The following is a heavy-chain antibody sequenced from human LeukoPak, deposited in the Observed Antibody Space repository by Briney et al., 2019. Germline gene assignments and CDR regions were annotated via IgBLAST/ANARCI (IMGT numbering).Heavy chain of an antibody. D-gene: IGHD3-22*01. J-gene: IGHJ4*02. V-gene: IGHV3-11*01. CDR1: GFTFSDYY. CDR3: ARDKPKLTYYYDSSGYYFDY. Sequence: GGSLRLSCAASGFTFSDYYMSWIRQAPGKGLEWVSYTSSSGSTIYYADSVKGRFTISRDNAKNSLYLQMNSLRAEDTAVYYCARDKPKLTYYYDSSGYYFDYWGQGTLVTVSS. CDR2: TSSSGSTI.